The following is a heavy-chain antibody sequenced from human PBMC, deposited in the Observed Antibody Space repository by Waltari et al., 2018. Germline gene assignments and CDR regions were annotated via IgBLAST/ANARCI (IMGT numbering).Heavy chain of an antibody. CDR2: INHSGST. Sequence: QVQLQQWGAGLLKPSETLSLTCAVYAGSFSGYYWSWIRQPPGKGLEWIGEINHSGSTNSNPSLTSRVTISVDTSKNQFSLKLSSVTAADTAVYYCARGDPSSSWPFDYWGQGTLVTVSS. CDR1: AGSFSGYY. D-gene: IGHD6-13*01. V-gene: IGHV4-34*01. CDR3: ARGDPSSSWPFDY. J-gene: IGHJ4*02.